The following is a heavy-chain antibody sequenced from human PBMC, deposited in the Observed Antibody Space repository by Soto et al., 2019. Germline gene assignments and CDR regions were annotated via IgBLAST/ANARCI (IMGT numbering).Heavy chain of an antibody. D-gene: IGHD3-22*01. CDR1: GGSISSGPYS. V-gene: IGHV4-39*03. CDR3: SISSGYRKFDY. Sequence: SETLSLTCTVSGGSISSGPYSWGWIRQPPGKGLEWIGTFYYSGSTYYNPSLESRVTISVDTSKNQFSLKLSSVTAADTAVYYCSISSGYRKFDYWGQGTLVTVSS. J-gene: IGHJ4*02. CDR2: FYYSGST.